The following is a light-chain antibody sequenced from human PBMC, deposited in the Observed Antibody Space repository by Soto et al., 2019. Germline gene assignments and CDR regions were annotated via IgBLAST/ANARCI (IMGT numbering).Light chain of an antibody. CDR3: QQSYSSPYT. CDR1: QSISSY. J-gene: IGKJ3*01. V-gene: IGKV1-39*01. Sequence: DIQMTQSPSSLSASVGDRVTITCRASQSISSYLNWYQQKPGKAPNLLIYAASSLQSGVPSKFSGSGSGTDFALTISRLQPEDFATYYCQQSYSSPYTCGPGTKVDIK. CDR2: AAS.